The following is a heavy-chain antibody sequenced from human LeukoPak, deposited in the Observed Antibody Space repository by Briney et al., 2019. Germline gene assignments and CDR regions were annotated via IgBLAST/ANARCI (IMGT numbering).Heavy chain of an antibody. J-gene: IGHJ5*02. CDR1: GGSINSGGYY. CDR2: IYYREST. D-gene: IGHD3-10*01. V-gene: IGHV4-31*03. Sequence: SQTLSLTCTVSGGSINSGGYYWSWIRQHPGKGLEWIGYIYYRESTYYNPSLDSRVTISTDTSRNQFSLTLSSVTAADTAVYYCARGPRYGSGSYSGWFDPWGQGTLVTVSS. CDR3: ARGPRYGSGSYSGWFDP.